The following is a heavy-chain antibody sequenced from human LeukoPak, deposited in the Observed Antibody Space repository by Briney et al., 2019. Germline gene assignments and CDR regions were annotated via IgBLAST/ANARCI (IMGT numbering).Heavy chain of an antibody. CDR2: IKQDGSEK. CDR3: ARGDEFWGSPADY. Sequence: GGSLRLSCAASGFTFSSYWMSWVRQAPGKGLEWVANIKQDGSEKYYVDSVKGRFTISRDNAKNSLYLQMNSLRAEDTAVYFCARGDEFWGSPADYWGQGTLVTVSS. V-gene: IGHV3-7*01. D-gene: IGHD3-16*01. J-gene: IGHJ4*02. CDR1: GFTFSSYW.